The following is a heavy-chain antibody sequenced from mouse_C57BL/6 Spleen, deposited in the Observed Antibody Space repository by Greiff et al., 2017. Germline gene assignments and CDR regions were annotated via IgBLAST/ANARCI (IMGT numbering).Heavy chain of an antibody. J-gene: IGHJ1*03. CDR3: ARCDSYWYFDV. CDR2: IYPGDGDT. V-gene: IGHV1-80*01. Sequence: QVQLQQSGAELVKPGASVKISCKASGYAFSSYWMNWVKQRPGKGLEWIEQIYPGDGDTNYNGKFKGKATLTADKSSSTAYMQLSSLTSEDSAVYFCARCDSYWYFDVWGTGTTVTVSS. CDR1: GYAFSSYW. D-gene: IGHD2-4*01.